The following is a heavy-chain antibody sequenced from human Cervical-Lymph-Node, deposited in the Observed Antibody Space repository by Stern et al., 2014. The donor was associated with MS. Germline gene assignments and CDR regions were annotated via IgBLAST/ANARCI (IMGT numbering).Heavy chain of an antibody. V-gene: IGHV3-9*01. D-gene: IGHD6-19*01. CDR2: ISWNSGSM. CDR1: RFNFDDYA. Sequence: VQLVESGGGLVQPGRSLRLSCAGSRFNFDDYAMHWVRQAPGRGLEWVSSISWNSGSMEYADSVQGRFTISRDNAKNSLYLQMDSLRVEDTAIYYCAKDISSGRWEAQYYYGMDVWGQGTTVTVSS. J-gene: IGHJ6*02. CDR3: AKDISSGRWEAQYYYGMDV.